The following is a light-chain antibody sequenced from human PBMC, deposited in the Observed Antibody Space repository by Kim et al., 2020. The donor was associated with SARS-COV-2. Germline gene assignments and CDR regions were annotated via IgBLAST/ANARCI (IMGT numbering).Light chain of an antibody. CDR2: DAS. CDR1: QSVSDY. V-gene: IGKV3-11*01. CDR3: QQRIDSWT. J-gene: IGKJ1*01. Sequence: SLSPGESATFSCRASQSVSDYLAWYQQKPGQAPRLLIYDASNRATGIPARFSGSGSGTDFTLTISSLQPEDFAVYYCQQRIDSWTFGQGTKVDIK.